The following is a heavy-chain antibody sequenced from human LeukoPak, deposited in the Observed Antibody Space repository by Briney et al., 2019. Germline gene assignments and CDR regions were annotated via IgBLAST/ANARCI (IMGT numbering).Heavy chain of an antibody. CDR1: GYTFTSYV. D-gene: IGHD3-22*01. J-gene: IGHJ4*02. V-gene: IGHV1-18*01. Sequence: ASVKVSCKASGYTFTSYVMHWVCQAPGQGLEWMGWISAYNGNTNYAQKVQGRVTMTTDTSTSTAYMELRSLRSDDTAVFYCARDSSEDFYDSSGYYSFDFWGQGTLVTVSS. CDR2: ISAYNGNT. CDR3: ARDSSEDFYDSSGYYSFDF.